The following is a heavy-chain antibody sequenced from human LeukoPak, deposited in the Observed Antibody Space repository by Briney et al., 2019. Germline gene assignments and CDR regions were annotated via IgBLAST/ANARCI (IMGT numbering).Heavy chain of an antibody. CDR1: GGSFSGYY. CDR2: INHSGST. D-gene: IGHD3-22*01. V-gene: IGHV4-34*01. CDR3: ARGVTYYYDSSGYPGFDY. J-gene: IGHJ4*02. Sequence: KASETLSLTCAVYGGSFSGYYWSWIRQPPGKGLEWIGEINHSGSTNYNPSLKSRVTISVDTSKNQFSLKLSSVTAADTAVYYCARGVTYYYDSSGYPGFDYWGQGTLVTVSS.